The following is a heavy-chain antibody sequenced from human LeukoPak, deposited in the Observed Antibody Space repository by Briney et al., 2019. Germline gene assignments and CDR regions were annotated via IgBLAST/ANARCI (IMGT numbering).Heavy chain of an antibody. D-gene: IGHD2-15*01. Sequence: ASVTVSCKTSGYTFTNYYIHWVRQAPGQGLEWMGYINPDSGGTDYAQKFQGRVTMTRDTSISTAYMELSSLRSDDTAVYYCSSEDEYCSGGYCCKYWGQGTLVSVSS. J-gene: IGHJ4*02. CDR1: GYTFTNYY. CDR2: INPDSGGT. V-gene: IGHV1-2*02. CDR3: SSEDEYCSGGYCCKY.